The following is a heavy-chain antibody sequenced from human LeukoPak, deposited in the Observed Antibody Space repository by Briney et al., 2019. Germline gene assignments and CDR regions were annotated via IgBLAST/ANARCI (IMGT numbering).Heavy chain of an antibody. J-gene: IGHJ4*02. D-gene: IGHD1-26*01. CDR1: GFTFSNYA. CDR2: ISGSGDST. Sequence: GGSLRLSCGASGFTFSNYAMSWVRQAPGKGLEWVSTISGSGDSTYYADSVKGRFTISRDNSKNTLYLQMNSPRAEDTAVYYCAKDYSGSYYYFDYWGQGTLVTVSS. V-gene: IGHV3-23*01. CDR3: AKDYSGSYYYFDY.